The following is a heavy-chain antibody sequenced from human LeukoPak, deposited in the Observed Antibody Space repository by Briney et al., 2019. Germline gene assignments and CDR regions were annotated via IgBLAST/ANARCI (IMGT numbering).Heavy chain of an antibody. Sequence: GGSLRLSCTASGFTFSNYGMNWVRQAPGKGLEWVSVISGNSGSTYYIDSVKGRFTISRDNSKNTLYLQMNSLRAEDTAVYYCAKTEDVVVTAILLMIFDYGGQGTLVTVSS. V-gene: IGHV3-23*01. D-gene: IGHD2-21*02. CDR2: ISGNSGST. J-gene: IGHJ4*02. CDR3: AKTEDVVVTAILLMIFDY. CDR1: GFTFSNYG.